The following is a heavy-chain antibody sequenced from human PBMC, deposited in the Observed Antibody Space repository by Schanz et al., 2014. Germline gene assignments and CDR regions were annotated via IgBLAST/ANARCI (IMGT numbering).Heavy chain of an antibody. CDR2: VSSRSDEI. CDR3: AKSQGSSFDS. CDR1: GFTFSGFC. Sequence: EVQLAESGGGLVQPGGSLRLSCAASGFTFSGFCMTWVRQAPGKGLEWVAAVSSRSDEIKYADSVRGRFTISRDNSRSTMYLQMSSLRAEDTAVYYCAKSQGSSFDSWGQGTLVTVSP. J-gene: IGHJ4*02. D-gene: IGHD6-13*01. V-gene: IGHV3-23*04.